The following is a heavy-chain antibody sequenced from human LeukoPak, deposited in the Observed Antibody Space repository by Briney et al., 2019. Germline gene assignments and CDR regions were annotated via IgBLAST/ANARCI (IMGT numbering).Heavy chain of an antibody. D-gene: IGHD3-10*01. J-gene: IGHJ4*02. Sequence: PGGSLRLSCTASGFTFGDYAMSWFRQAPGKGLEWVSSISSSSSYIYYADSVKGRFTISRDNAKNSLYLQMNSLRAEDTAVYYCARDPDYYGSGSYYNHFFDHWGQGTLVTVSS. CDR3: ARDPDYYGSGSYYNHFFDH. CDR1: GFTFGDYA. CDR2: ISSSSSYI. V-gene: IGHV3-21*01.